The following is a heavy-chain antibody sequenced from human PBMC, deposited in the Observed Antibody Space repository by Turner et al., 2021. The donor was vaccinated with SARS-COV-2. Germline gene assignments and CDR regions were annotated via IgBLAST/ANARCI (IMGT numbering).Heavy chain of an antibody. Sequence: EVQLVESGGGVVRPGGSLRLSCAASGFTFDDYGMSWVRQCTGKGLEWVCAINCIRGGTGYAECVKGRFSMSCYKAKNSLCVQMYSLRAEYTALVYCARGGGEVLFEQSHYFDYWGRGTLVTVSS. CDR1: GFTFDDYG. J-gene: IGHJ4*01. V-gene: IGHV3-20*04. CDR2: INCIRGGT. D-gene: IGHD3-16*01. CDR3: ARGGGEVLFEQSHYFDY.